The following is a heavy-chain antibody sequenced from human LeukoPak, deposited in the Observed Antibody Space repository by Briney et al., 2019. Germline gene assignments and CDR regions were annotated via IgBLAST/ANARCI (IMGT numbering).Heavy chain of an antibody. CDR3: ARKNYDILTGYYDY. Sequence: GGSLRLSCAASGFTFSSYEMNWVRQAPGKGMEWVSYISSSGSTIYYADSVKGRFTISRDNAKNSLYLQMNSLRAEDTAVYYCARKNYDILTGYYDYWGQGTLVTVSS. D-gene: IGHD3-9*01. CDR1: GFTFSSYE. V-gene: IGHV3-48*03. CDR2: ISSSGSTI. J-gene: IGHJ4*02.